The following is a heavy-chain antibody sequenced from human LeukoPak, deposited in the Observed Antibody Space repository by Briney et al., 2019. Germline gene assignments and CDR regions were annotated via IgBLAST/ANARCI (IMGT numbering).Heavy chain of an antibody. V-gene: IGHV4-39*01. Sequence: PSETLSLTCTASGGSISSSSYYWGWLRQPPGKGLEWIGSIYYSGSTYYNPSLKSRVTISVDTSKNQFSLKLSSVTAADTAVYYCARHFDSSGYNYYYYGMDVWGQGTTVTVSS. J-gene: IGHJ6*02. CDR2: IYYSGST. D-gene: IGHD3-22*01. CDR3: ARHFDSSGYNYYYYGMDV. CDR1: GGSISSSSYY.